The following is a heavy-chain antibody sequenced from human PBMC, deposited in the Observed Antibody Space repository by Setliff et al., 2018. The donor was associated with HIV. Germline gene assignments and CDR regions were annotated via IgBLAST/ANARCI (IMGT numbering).Heavy chain of an antibody. Sequence: SETLSLTCDASGVSIATSDNSWSWIRQPPGKGLEWIGYIYTSGSTNFNPSLKSRGTISVDTSKNQFSLKLNSVTAADTAVYYCARHGDYNFWSGYYFDFWGQGTLVTVSS. J-gene: IGHJ4*02. D-gene: IGHD3-3*01. V-gene: IGHV4-4*09. CDR3: ARHGDYNFWSGYYFDF. CDR2: IYTSGST. CDR1: GVSIATSDNS.